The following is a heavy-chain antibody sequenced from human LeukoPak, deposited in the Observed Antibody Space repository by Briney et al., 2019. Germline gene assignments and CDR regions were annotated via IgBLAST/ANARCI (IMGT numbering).Heavy chain of an antibody. CDR2: IYTSGST. Sequence: SETLSLTCTVSGGYISSYYWSWIRQPAGKGLEWIGRIYTSGSTNYNPSLKSRVTMSVDTSKNQFSLKLSSVTAADTAVYYCARDGHYDFWSGYCVYFDYWAQGTLVTVSS. J-gene: IGHJ4*02. D-gene: IGHD3-3*01. CDR3: ARDGHYDFWSGYCVYFDY. V-gene: IGHV4-4*07. CDR1: GGYISSYY.